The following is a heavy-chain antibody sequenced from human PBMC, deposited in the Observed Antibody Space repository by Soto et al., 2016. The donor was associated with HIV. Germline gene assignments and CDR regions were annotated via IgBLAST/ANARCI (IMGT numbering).Heavy chain of an antibody. V-gene: IGHV4-38-2*01. Sequence: QVQLQESGPGLVKTSETLSLTCAVLVTPSEVVITGAGSGSPQGRAGVDWHYPSEGTTDFKPSLKSRVTLALDTSNNQFSLKLTSVTAADTAVYYCARYSTSSAFDYWGQGVLVTVS. CDR2: PSEGTT. CDR3: ARYSTSSAFDY. J-gene: IGHJ4*02. CDR1: VTPSEVVIT. D-gene: IGHD6-6*01.